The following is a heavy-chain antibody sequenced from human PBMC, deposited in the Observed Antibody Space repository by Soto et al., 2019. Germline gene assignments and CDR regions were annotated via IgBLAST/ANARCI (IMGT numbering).Heavy chain of an antibody. CDR2: ISYDGSNK. J-gene: IGHJ4*02. V-gene: IGHV3-30*18. D-gene: IGHD3-10*01. CDR3: AKSGFSYYYFDY. Sequence: GGSLRLSCGASGFSFSSYGIHWVRQAPGKGLEWVAVISYDGSNKKYADSVNGRFTISRDNSKNTVYLQMNSPRPEDTALYFCAKSGFSYYYFDYWGQGTPVTVSS. CDR1: GFSFSSYG.